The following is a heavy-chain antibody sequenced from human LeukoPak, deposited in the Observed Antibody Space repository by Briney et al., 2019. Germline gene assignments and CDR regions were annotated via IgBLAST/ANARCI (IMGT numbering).Heavy chain of an antibody. V-gene: IGHV3-30*02. CDR2: IRYDGSNK. D-gene: IGHD3-10*01. CDR3: AKGGRFGELLYFDY. J-gene: IGHJ4*02. CDR1: GFTFSSYG. Sequence: GGSLRLSCAASGFTFSSYGVHWVRQAPGKGLEWVAFIRYDGSNKYYADSVKGRFTISRDNSKNTLYLQMNSLRAEDTAVYYCAKGGRFGELLYFDYWGQGTLVTVSS.